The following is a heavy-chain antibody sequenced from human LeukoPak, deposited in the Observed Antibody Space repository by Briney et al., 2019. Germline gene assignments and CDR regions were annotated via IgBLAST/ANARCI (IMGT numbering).Heavy chain of an antibody. CDR3: ARGRNGYCSGGSCYSYFDY. J-gene: IGHJ4*02. D-gene: IGHD2-15*01. V-gene: IGHV4-59*12. CDR1: GGSISSYY. Sequence: PSETLSLTCTVSGGSISSYYWSWIRQPPGKGLEWIGYIYHSGSTYYNPSLKSRVTISVDRSKNQFSLKLSSVTAADTAVYYCARGRNGYCSGGSCYSYFDYWGQGTLVTVSS. CDR2: IYHSGST.